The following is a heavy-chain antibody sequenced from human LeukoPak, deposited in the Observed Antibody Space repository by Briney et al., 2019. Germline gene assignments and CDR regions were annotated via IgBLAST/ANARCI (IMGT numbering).Heavy chain of an antibody. J-gene: IGHJ5*02. V-gene: IGHV1-18*01. CDR3: ARDREKFGSGYYWFDP. CDR1: GYTFTSYG. CDR2: ISAYNGNT. Sequence: GASVKVSCKASGYTFTSYGISWVRQAPGQGLEWMGWISAYNGNTNYAQKLQGRVTMTTDTSTSTAYMELRSLRSDDTAVYYCARDREKFGSGYYWFDPWGQGTLVTVSS. D-gene: IGHD3-22*01.